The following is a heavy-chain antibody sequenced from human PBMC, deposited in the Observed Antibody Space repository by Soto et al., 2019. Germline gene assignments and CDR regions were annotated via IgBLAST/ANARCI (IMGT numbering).Heavy chain of an antibody. J-gene: IGHJ6*02. Sequence: AGGSLRLSCAASGFTFSNFGMHWVRQAPGKGLEWVALISYDGSNKYYADSVKGRFTISRDNSKNTLYLQMNSLRAEDTAVYYCAKRVHDSSGYYYNYYYGMDVWGQGTTVTVSS. V-gene: IGHV3-30*18. CDR1: GFTFSNFG. D-gene: IGHD3-22*01. CDR3: AKRVHDSSGYYYNYYYGMDV. CDR2: ISYDGSNK.